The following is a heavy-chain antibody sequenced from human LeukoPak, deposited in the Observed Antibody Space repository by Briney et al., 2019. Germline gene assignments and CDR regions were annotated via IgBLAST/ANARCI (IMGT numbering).Heavy chain of an antibody. V-gene: IGHV4-34*01. J-gene: IGHJ4*02. CDR1: GGSFSGYY. CDR3: ARYSGYDTWTVGHWGTGFVDY. Sequence: SETLSLTCAVSGGSFSGYYWSWIRQPPGKGLEWIGEINHSGSTNYSPSLKSRVTISVDTSKNQFSLKLSSVTAADTAVYYCARYSGYDTWTVGHWGTGFVDYWGQGTLVTVSS. D-gene: IGHD5-12*01. CDR2: INHSGST.